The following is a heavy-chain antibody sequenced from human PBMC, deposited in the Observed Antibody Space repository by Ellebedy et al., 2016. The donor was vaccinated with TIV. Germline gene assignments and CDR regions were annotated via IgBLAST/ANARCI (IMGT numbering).Heavy chain of an antibody. D-gene: IGHD3-10*01. CDR2: IYYNGNT. V-gene: IGHV4-59*08. CDR1: GGSISNYY. Sequence: SETLSLTXTVSGGSISNYYWSWFRQPPGKRLEWIAYIYYNGNTNYNPSLKSRVTISVATSEIQFSLRLTSVTAADTAVYYCARHFNSGTYPLDYWGPGTLVTVSS. CDR3: ARHFNSGTYPLDY. J-gene: IGHJ4*02.